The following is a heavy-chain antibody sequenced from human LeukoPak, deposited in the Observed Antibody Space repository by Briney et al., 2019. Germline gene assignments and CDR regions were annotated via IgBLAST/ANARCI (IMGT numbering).Heavy chain of an antibody. Sequence: PGRSLRLSCAASGFTFSSYGMHWVRQAPGKGLGWVAVISYDGSNKYYADSVKGRSTISRDNSKNTLYLQMNSLRAEDTAVYYCAKDLYSSSWKTSPYYFDCWGQGTLVTVSS. CDR1: GFTFSSYG. D-gene: IGHD6-13*01. V-gene: IGHV3-30*18. CDR2: ISYDGSNK. J-gene: IGHJ4*02. CDR3: AKDLYSSSWKTSPYYFDC.